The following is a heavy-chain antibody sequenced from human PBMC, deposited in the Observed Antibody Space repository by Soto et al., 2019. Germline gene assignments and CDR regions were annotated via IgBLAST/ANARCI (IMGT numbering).Heavy chain of an antibody. V-gene: IGHV3-30*18. Sequence: QVQLVESGGGVVQPGRSLRLSCAASGFTFSSYGMHWVRQAPGKGLEWVAVISYDGSNKYYADSVKGRFTIARDNSKNTLYLQMNSLRAEDTAVYYCAKGELTVTQRYSFDYWGQGTLVTVSS. D-gene: IGHD4-17*01. CDR1: GFTFSSYG. J-gene: IGHJ4*02. CDR3: AKGELTVTQRYSFDY. CDR2: ISYDGSNK.